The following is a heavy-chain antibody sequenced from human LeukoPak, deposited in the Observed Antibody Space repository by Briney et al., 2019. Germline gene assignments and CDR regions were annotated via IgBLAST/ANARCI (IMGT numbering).Heavy chain of an antibody. D-gene: IGHD3-3*01. CDR2: IYYSGST. Sequence: SETLSLTCTVSGGSISSYFWSWIRQPPGKRLEWIGHIYYSGSTNYNPSLKSRVTISVDTSKNQFSLKLSSVTAADTAVYYCASRSSIWSGYQDTLYYFDSWGQGTLVTVSS. CDR3: ASRSSIWSGYQDTLYYFDS. CDR1: GGSISSYF. J-gene: IGHJ4*02. V-gene: IGHV4-59*01.